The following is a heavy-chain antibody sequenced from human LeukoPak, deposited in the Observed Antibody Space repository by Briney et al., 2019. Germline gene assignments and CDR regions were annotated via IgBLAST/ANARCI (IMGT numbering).Heavy chain of an antibody. CDR1: GVSISSYY. D-gene: IGHD3-22*01. CDR3: ARDVYYYDSSGYHLFDY. CDR2: IHTSGNT. V-gene: IGHV4-4*07. Sequence: PSETLSLTCTVSGVSISSYYWSWIRQPAGKGLEWIGRIHTSGNTNYNPSLKSRVTMSVDTAKNQFSLKLSSVTAADTAVYYCARDVYYYDSSGYHLFDYWGQGTLVTVSS. J-gene: IGHJ4*02.